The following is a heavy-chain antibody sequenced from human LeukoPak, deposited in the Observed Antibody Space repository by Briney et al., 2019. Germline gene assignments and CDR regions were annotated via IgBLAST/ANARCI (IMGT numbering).Heavy chain of an antibody. CDR3: ARDSDSSGYYSYGGYYYYGMDV. D-gene: IGHD3-22*01. Sequence: ASVTVSCKASGYTFTSYYMHWVRQAPGQGLEWMGIINPSGGSTSYAQKFQGRVTTTRDTSTSTVYMELSSLRSEDTAVYYCARDSDSSGYYSYGGYYYYGMDVWGQGTTVTVSS. CDR1: GYTFTSYY. CDR2: INPSGGST. V-gene: IGHV1-46*01. J-gene: IGHJ6*02.